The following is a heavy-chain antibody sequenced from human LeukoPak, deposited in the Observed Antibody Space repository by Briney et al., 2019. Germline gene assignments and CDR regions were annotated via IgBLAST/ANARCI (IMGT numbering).Heavy chain of an antibody. V-gene: IGHV3-21*01. CDR3: ARDYLGEVTTYYYYMDV. CDR1: EFTFSSYA. CDR2: ISSSSSYI. Sequence: PGRSLRLSCAASEFTFSSYAMHWVRQAPGKGLEWVSSISSSSSYIYYADSVKGRFTISRDNAKNSLYLQMNSLRAEDTAVYYCARDYLGEVTTYYYYMDVWGKGTTVTISS. J-gene: IGHJ6*03. D-gene: IGHD4-17*01.